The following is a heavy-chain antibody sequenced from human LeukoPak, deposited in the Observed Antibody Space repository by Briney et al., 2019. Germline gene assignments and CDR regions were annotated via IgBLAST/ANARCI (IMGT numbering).Heavy chain of an antibody. CDR3: ARRYYDILTGYSYYFDY. Sequence: GESLKISCKGSGYSFTNYWIGWVRQMPGKGLEWMGIIYPGNSDTKCSPSFQGQVTISADKSISTAYLQWSSLKASDTAMYYCARRYYDILTGYSYYFDYWGQGSLVTVSS. V-gene: IGHV5-51*01. CDR1: GYSFTNYW. D-gene: IGHD3-9*01. CDR2: IYPGNSDT. J-gene: IGHJ4*02.